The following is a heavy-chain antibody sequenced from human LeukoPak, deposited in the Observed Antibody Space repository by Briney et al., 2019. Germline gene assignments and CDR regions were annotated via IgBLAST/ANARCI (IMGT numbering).Heavy chain of an antibody. D-gene: IGHD3-22*01. CDR2: IRSKANSYAT. V-gene: IGHV3-73*01. J-gene: IGHJ4*02. CDR1: GFTFSGSA. Sequence: GGSLRLSCAASGFTFSGSAMHWVRQASGKGLEWVGRIRSKANSYATAYAASVKGRFTISRDDSKNTAYPQMNSLKTEDTAVYYCTGYYYDSSGYYPAGNWGQGTLVTVSS. CDR3: TGYYYDSSGYYPAGN.